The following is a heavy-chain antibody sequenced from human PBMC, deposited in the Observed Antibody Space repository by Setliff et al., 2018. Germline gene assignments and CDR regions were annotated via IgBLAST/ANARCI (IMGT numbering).Heavy chain of an antibody. Sequence: ASVKVSCKASGYTFTSHYMHWVRQAPGLGLAWMGTINPSSGRTSYAQKFQGRVTMTRDTSTSTVYMDMSSLRSEDTAVYYCARDVFPYHYEGAFDIWGQGTMVT. CDR3: ARDVFPYHYEGAFDI. J-gene: IGHJ3*02. V-gene: IGHV1-46*01. CDR1: GYTFTSHY. CDR2: INPSSGRT. D-gene: IGHD3-22*01.